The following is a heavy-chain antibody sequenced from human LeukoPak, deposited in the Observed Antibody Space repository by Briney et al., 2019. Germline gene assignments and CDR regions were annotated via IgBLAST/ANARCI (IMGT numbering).Heavy chain of an antibody. V-gene: IGHV3-64*01. CDR1: GFTFSSYA. D-gene: IGHD3-3*01. CDR2: ISSNGGST. CDR3: ARSMLRFLEWLPVVY. Sequence: EGSLRLSCAASGFTFSSYAMHWVRQAPGKGLEYVSAISSNGGSTYYANSVKGRFTISRDNSKNTLYLQMGSLRAEDMAVYYCARSMLRFLEWLPVVYWGQGTLVTVSS. J-gene: IGHJ4*02.